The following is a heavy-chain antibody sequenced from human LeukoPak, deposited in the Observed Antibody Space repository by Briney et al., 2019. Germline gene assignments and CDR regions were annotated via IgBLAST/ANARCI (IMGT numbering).Heavy chain of an antibody. D-gene: IGHD4-17*01. CDR1: GGSISSYY. CDR2: IYTSGST. Sequence: SETLSLPCTVSGGSISSYYWSWIRQPAGKGLEWIGRIYTSGSTNYNPSLKSRVTMSVDTSKNQFSLKLSSVTAADTAVYYCASTIDYGDYVGFDYWGQGTLVTVSS. J-gene: IGHJ4*02. V-gene: IGHV4-4*07. CDR3: ASTIDYGDYVGFDY.